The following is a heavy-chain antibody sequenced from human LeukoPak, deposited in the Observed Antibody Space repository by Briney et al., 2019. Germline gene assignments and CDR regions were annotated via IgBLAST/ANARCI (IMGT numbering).Heavy chain of an antibody. V-gene: IGHV1-8*03. D-gene: IGHD6-13*01. CDR2: MNPKSGNT. CDR3: ARTTEAHSWQTRYYSYYIDV. Sequence: ASVRVSCKASGYAFTGYYMHWVRQAPGEGVEWMGWMNPKSGNTGYAQKFHARFTITRNTSISTAYMDLSSLRSDDTAVYYCARTTEAHSWQTRYYSYYIDVWGKGTTVTVSS. CDR1: GYAFTGYY. J-gene: IGHJ6*03.